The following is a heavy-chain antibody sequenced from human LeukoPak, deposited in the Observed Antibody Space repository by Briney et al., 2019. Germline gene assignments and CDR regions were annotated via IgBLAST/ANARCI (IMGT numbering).Heavy chain of an antibody. CDR2: IYTSGGT. V-gene: IGHV4-61*02. Sequence: SETLSLTCTVSGGSISSGSYYWSWIRQPAGKGLEWIGRIYTSGGTNYNPSLKSRVTISVDTSKNQFSLKLSSATAADTAVYYCARVTKARVDTAMDAPTYYYYYYMDVWGKGTTVTISS. J-gene: IGHJ6*03. D-gene: IGHD5-18*01. CDR1: GGSISSGSYY. CDR3: ARVTKARVDTAMDAPTYYYYYYMDV.